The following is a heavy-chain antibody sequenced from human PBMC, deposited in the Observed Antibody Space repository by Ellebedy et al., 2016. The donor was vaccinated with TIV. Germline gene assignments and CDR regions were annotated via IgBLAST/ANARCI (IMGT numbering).Heavy chain of an antibody. J-gene: IGHJ4*02. CDR1: GYSFTSYW. D-gene: IGHD2-2*01. CDR2: IDPSDSYT. V-gene: IGHV5-10-1*01. Sequence: GESLKISXKGSGYSFTSYWISWVRQMPGKGLEWMGRIDPSDSYTNYSPSFQGHVTISADKSISTAYLQWSSLKASDTAMYYCAITKYCSSTSCSDYWGQGTLVTVSS. CDR3: AITKYCSSTSCSDY.